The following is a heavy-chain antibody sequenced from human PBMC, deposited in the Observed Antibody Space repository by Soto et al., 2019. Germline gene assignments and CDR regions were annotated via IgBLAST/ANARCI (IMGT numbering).Heavy chain of an antibody. CDR2: IHPSGGGT. V-gene: IGHV1-46*02. Sequence: QVQLVQSGADVRKPGASVKASCKPSGYTFNTYYLHWLRQAPGQALEWMGVIHPSGGGTTYAQKFLGRVTVTRDTSTTTVFMELSSLRSDDTAVYYCARGGHIAVVTASFDNWGQGPLVTVSS. CDR3: ARGGHIAVVTASFDN. CDR1: GYTFNTYY. D-gene: IGHD2-21*02. J-gene: IGHJ4*02.